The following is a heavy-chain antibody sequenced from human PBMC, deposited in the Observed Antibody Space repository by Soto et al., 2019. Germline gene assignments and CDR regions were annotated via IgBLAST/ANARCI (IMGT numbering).Heavy chain of an antibody. Sequence: GGSLRLSCAASGFTFSSYGMHWVRQAPGKGLEWVAVISYDGSNKYYADSVKGRFTISRDNSKNTLYLQMNSLRAEDTAVYYCAKHSGFWSGYYLYYYYYGMVVWGQGTTVTVSS. CDR3: AKHSGFWSGYYLYYYYYGMVV. CDR2: ISYDGSNK. V-gene: IGHV3-30*18. J-gene: IGHJ6*02. CDR1: GFTFSSYG. D-gene: IGHD3-3*01.